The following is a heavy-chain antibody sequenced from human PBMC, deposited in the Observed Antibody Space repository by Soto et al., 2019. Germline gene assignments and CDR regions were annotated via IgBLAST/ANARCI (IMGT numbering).Heavy chain of an antibody. CDR2: IKSKTDGGTT. CDR1: GFTFSNAW. CDR3: STAVRAITMIVVVSDY. Sequence: GGSLRLSCAASGFTFSNAWMSWVRQAPGKGLEWVGRIKSKTDGGTTDYAAPVKGRFTISRDDSKNTLYLQMNSLKTEDTAVYYCSTAVRAITMIVVVSDYWGQGTLVTVSS. V-gene: IGHV3-15*01. D-gene: IGHD3-22*01. J-gene: IGHJ4*02.